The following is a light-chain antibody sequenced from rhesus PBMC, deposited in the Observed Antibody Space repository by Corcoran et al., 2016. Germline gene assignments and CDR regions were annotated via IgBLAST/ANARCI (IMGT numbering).Light chain of an antibody. J-gene: IGKJ3*01. Sequence: DIQMTQSPSSLSASVGDRVTITCRASENVHNYLHWYQRRPGKAPTLLIYQASTLHSGVPSRFSGSGSGTDFTLTISSLQPEDLATYYCQHSYGTPFTFGPGTNLDIK. V-gene: IGKV1-74*01. CDR2: QAS. CDR3: QHSYGTPFT. CDR1: ENVHNY.